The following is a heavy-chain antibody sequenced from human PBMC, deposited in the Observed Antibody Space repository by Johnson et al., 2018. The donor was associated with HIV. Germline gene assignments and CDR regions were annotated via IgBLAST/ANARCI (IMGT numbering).Heavy chain of an antibody. J-gene: IGHJ3*02. Sequence: VQLVESGGGLVQPGGSLRLSCAASGFTFSIYWMSWVHQAPGKGLEWVANIKQDGSEKYYVDSVKVRFTISRDNAENSLYLQMNSLRAEDTAVSYCARRSSLDIWGQGTMVTVSS. CDR1: GFTFSIYW. CDR3: ARRSSLDI. CDR2: IKQDGSEK. V-gene: IGHV3-7*01.